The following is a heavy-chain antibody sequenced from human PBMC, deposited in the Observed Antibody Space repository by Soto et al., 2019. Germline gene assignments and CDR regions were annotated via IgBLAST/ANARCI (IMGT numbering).Heavy chain of an antibody. J-gene: IGHJ4*02. CDR2: ISSNGGST. CDR1: GFTFSSYA. D-gene: IGHD5-18*01. V-gene: IGHV3-64D*08. Sequence: GGSLRLSCSASGFTFSSYAMHWVRQAPGKGLEYVSAISSNGGSTYYADSVKGRFTISRDNSKNTLYLQMSSLRAEDTAVYYCVKDFSTAGYSYGVEASYYFDYWGQGTLVTVSS. CDR3: VKDFSTAGYSYGVEASYYFDY.